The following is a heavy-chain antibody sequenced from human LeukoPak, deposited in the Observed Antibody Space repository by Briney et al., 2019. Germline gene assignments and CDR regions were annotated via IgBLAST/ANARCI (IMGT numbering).Heavy chain of an antibody. CDR2: ISYSGST. V-gene: IGHV4-30-4*01. CDR3: AKGGLATYNWFDP. Sequence: PSQTLSLTCTVSGGSISSGDYYWSWLRQPPGMGLEWIGDISYSGSTYYNPSLRSRLSISVDRSNNQFSLRLTSVTAADTAVYYCAKGGLATYNWFDPRGQGTLVIVSS. D-gene: IGHD3/OR15-3a*01. J-gene: IGHJ5*02. CDR1: GGSISSGDYY.